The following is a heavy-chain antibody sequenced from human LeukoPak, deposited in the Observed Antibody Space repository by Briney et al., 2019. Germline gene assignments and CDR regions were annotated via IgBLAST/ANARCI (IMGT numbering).Heavy chain of an antibody. CDR2: IKREGSET. CDR3: ARGRYGSTTYYFDY. D-gene: IGHD6-13*01. CDR1: GFTFSSYW. Sequence: PGGSLRLSCAASGFTFSSYWMSWVRQAPGKGLEWVANIKREGSETYYMDSVKGRFTISRDNAKNSLFLQMVSLRAEDTAVYYCARGRYGSTTYYFDYWGQGTPVTVSS. J-gene: IGHJ4*02. V-gene: IGHV3-7*03.